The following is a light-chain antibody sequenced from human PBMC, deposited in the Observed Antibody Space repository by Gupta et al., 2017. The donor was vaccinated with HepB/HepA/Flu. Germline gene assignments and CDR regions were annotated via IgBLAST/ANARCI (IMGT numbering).Light chain of an antibody. CDR1: EKIKSY. CDR2: AAS. V-gene: IGKV1-39*01. J-gene: IGKJ1*01. Sequence: DVQLTQSPSSLFASVGDTVTITCRASEKIKSYVNWYQHKPGQAPKFLIYAASRLISGVPSRFSGSQSGTEFTLTISGLQPEDFATYYCQQASSSPPAFGQGTKVEI. CDR3: QQASSSPPA.